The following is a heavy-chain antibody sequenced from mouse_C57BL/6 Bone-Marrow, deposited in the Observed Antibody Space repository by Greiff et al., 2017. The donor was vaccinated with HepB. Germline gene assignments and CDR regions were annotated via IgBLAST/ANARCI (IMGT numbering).Heavy chain of an antibody. Sequence: QVQLKESGAELMKPGASVKLSCKATGYTFTGYWIEWVKQRPGHGLEWIGEILPGSGSTNYNEKFKGKATFTADTSSNTAYMQLSSLTTEDSAIYYCARGWIYYYGSSYYFDYWGQGTTLTVSS. J-gene: IGHJ2*01. V-gene: IGHV1-9*01. CDR2: ILPGSGST. CDR1: GYTFTGYW. CDR3: ARGWIYYYGSSYYFDY. D-gene: IGHD1-1*01.